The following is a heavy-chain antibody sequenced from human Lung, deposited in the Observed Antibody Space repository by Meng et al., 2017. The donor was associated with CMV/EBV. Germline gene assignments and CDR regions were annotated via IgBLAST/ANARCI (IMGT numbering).Heavy chain of an antibody. V-gene: IGHV1-2*02. CDR1: GYIFSGYY. Sequence: ASXXVSXKASGYIFSGYYIHWVRQAPGQGLEWMGWINPNSGGTNYAQKFQGRVTMTRDTSISTAYMDLSRLKSDDTAVYYCARGLGDYCSTTSCSYGVDVWXQGTXVTGAS. CDR2: INPNSGGT. CDR3: ARGLGDYCSTTSCSYGVDV. D-gene: IGHD2-2*01. J-gene: IGHJ6*02.